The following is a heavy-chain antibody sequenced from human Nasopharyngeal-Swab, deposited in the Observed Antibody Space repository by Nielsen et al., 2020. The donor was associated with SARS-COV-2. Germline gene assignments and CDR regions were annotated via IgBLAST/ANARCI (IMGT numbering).Heavy chain of an antibody. V-gene: IGHV3-48*04. D-gene: IGHD3-3*01. Sequence: VRQAPGKGLEWVSYISSSSSTIYYADSVKGRFTISRDNAKNSLYLQMNSLRAEDTAVYYCSWSGYQGAYYYYYGMDVWGQGTTVTVSS. CDR2: ISSSSSTI. J-gene: IGHJ6*02. CDR3: SWSGYQGAYYYYYGMDV.